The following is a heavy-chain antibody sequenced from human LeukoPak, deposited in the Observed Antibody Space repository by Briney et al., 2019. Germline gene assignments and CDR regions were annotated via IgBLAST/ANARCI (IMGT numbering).Heavy chain of an antibody. Sequence: PGGSLRLSCAASGFTFSSYAMSWVRPAPGKGLEWGSAISGSGGSTYYAYSVKGRFTISRDTSKNTLYLQMNSLRAEDTAVDYCAKARFLDFDYWGQGTLVTVSS. V-gene: IGHV3-23*01. CDR1: GFTFSSYA. CDR3: AKARFLDFDY. CDR2: ISGSGGST. D-gene: IGHD3-3*01. J-gene: IGHJ4*02.